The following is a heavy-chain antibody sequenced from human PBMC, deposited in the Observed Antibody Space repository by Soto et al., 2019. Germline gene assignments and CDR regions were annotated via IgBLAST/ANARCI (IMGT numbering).Heavy chain of an antibody. Sequence: ASVKVSCKASGYTFTSYAMHWVRQAPGQRLEWMGWINAGNGNTKYSQKFQGRVTITRDTSASTAYMELRSLRSDDTATYYCARDKGSSGPYYFDYWGQGTLVTVSS. CDR3: ARDKGSSGPYYFDY. D-gene: IGHD3-22*01. V-gene: IGHV1-3*01. CDR2: INAGNGNT. J-gene: IGHJ4*02. CDR1: GYTFTSYA.